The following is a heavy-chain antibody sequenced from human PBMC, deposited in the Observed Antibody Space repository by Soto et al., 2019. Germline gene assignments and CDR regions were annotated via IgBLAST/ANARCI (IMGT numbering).Heavy chain of an antibody. CDR1: GFTFSSYW. Sequence: EVQVEESGGGLVQPGGSLRLSCAASGFTFSSYWMSWVRQVPGKGLEWVANIKYDGSEKNYVDSVKGRFTISRDNAENSLSLQVNSLRAEDTAVCYCARYRGFYGMDVWGQGTTVTVSS. CDR2: IKYDGSEK. V-gene: IGHV3-7*04. D-gene: IGHD3-16*02. CDR3: ARYRGFYGMDV. J-gene: IGHJ6*02.